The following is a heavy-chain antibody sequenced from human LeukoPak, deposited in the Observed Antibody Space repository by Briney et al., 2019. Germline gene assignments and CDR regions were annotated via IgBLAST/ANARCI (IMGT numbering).Heavy chain of an antibody. D-gene: IGHD3-10*02. Sequence: GGSLRLSCAASGLTFSSYGMSWVRQAPGKGLEWVSAISGSGGNTYYADSVKGRFTISRDNAKNSLYLQMNSLRAEDTAVYYCAELGITMIGGVWGKGTTVTISS. CDR3: AELGITMIGGV. V-gene: IGHV3-23*01. CDR1: GLTFSSYG. CDR2: ISGSGGNT. J-gene: IGHJ6*04.